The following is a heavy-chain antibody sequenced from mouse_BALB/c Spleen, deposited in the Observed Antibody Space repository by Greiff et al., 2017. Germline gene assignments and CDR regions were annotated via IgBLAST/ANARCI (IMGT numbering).Heavy chain of an antibody. J-gene: IGHJ2*01. Sequence: EVMLVESGPGLVKPSQSLSLTCTVTGYSITSDYAWNWIRQFPGNKLEWMGYISYSGSTSYNPSLKSRISITRDTSKNQFFLQLNSVTTEDTATYYCASEGNDYVFDYWGQGTTLTVSS. CDR3: ASEGNDYVFDY. CDR2: ISYSGST. CDR1: GYSITSDYA. D-gene: IGHD2-4*01. V-gene: IGHV3-2*02.